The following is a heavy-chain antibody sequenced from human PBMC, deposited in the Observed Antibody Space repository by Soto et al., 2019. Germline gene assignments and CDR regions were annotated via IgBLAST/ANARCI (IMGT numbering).Heavy chain of an antibody. CDR3: THCEYSGDGWCFFDY. J-gene: IGHJ4*02. D-gene: IGHD2-8*01. CDR1: GFSLNGSGVR. CDR2: TYWDDGK. V-gene: IGHV2-5*02. Sequence: QVTLMESGPTLVKPTQTLTLTCTLSGFSLNGSGVRVGWISQSPAKALEGLALTYWDDGKRYSPSLKNRLTVTKDTLKSPVVVTMTKLYPADTGIYYCTHCEYSGDGWCFFDYWGRGALVTVSS.